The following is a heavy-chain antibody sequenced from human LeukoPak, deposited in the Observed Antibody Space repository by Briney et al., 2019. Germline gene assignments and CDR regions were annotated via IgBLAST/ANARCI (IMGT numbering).Heavy chain of an antibody. CDR2: ISYDGSTT. D-gene: IGHD1-1*01. V-gene: IGHV3-30*03. CDR3: ARDTGGGYTPPDYYYYMDV. CDR1: GFTFSSYW. J-gene: IGHJ6*03. Sequence: PGGSLRLSCAASGFTFSSYWMHWVRQAPGKGLEWVAVISYDGSTTYYADSVKGRFTISRDNSKNTLYLQMNSLRGEDTAVFYCARDTGGGYTPPDYYYYMDVWGKGTTVTVSS.